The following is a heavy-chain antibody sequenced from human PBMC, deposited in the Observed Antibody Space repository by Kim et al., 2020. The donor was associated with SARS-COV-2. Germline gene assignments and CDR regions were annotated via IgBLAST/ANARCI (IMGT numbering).Heavy chain of an antibody. Sequence: SETLSLTCAVYGGSFSGYYWSWIRQPPGKGLEWIGEINHSGSTNYNPSLKSRVTISVDTSKNQFSLKLSSVTAADTAVYYCARELIVVVPAAMGTRREYNWFDPWGQGTLVTVSS. D-gene: IGHD2-2*01. CDR3: ARELIVVVPAAMGTRREYNWFDP. CDR2: INHSGST. J-gene: IGHJ5*02. V-gene: IGHV4-34*01. CDR1: GGSFSGYY.